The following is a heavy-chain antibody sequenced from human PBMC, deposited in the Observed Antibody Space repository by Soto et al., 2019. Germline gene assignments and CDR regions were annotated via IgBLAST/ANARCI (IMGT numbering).Heavy chain of an antibody. CDR1: GYTFTSYA. CDR2: INAGNGNT. J-gene: IGHJ4*02. D-gene: IGHD6-13*01. V-gene: IGHV1-3*01. Sequence: GASVKVACKASGYTFTSYAMHWVRQAPVQRLEWMGWINAGNGNTKYSQKFQGRVTITRDTSASTAYMELSRLRSEDTAVYYCARASRLDSNLFDYWGKGTLVTVSS. CDR3: ARASRLDSNLFDY.